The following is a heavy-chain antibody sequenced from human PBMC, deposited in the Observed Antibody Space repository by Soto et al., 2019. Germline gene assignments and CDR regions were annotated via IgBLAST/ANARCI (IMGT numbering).Heavy chain of an antibody. Sequence: QVQLVQSGAEVKKPGSSVKVSCKASGGTFSSYTISWVRQAPGQGLEWMGRIIPILGIANYAQKFQGRVTITADKSTSTAYMELSSLRSEDTAMCYCAGNYGDYSFDYWGQGTLVTVSS. CDR1: GGTFSSYT. V-gene: IGHV1-69*02. D-gene: IGHD4-17*01. CDR3: AGNYGDYSFDY. J-gene: IGHJ4*02. CDR2: IIPILGIA.